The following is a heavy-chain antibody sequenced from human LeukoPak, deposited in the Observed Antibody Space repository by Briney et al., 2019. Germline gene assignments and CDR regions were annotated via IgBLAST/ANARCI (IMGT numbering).Heavy chain of an antibody. CDR2: ISSSSSSTM. CDR1: GFTFSDYY. J-gene: IGHJ4*02. D-gene: IGHD1-26*01. CDR3: ARDRGVGAPYYFDY. Sequence: PGGSLRLSCAASGFTFSDYYMSWIRQAPGKGLEWISYISSSSSSTMYYADSVKGRFTISRDNAKNSLYLQMNSLRAEDTAVYYCARDRGVGAPYYFDYWGQGTLVTVSS. V-gene: IGHV3-11*01.